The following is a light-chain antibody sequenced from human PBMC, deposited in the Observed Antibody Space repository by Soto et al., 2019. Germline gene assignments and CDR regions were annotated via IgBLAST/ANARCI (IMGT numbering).Light chain of an antibody. J-gene: IGLJ1*01. V-gene: IGLV2-14*01. CDR1: SSDIGAYNY. CDR2: GVT. Sequence: QSVLTQPASVSGSPGQSITISCTGTSSDIGAYNYVSWYQQYPGKAPKLMIYGVTNRPSGVSNRFSGSKTGNTASLPISGLQAEDEADYYCFSHRTGDPHLFGTGTKVTV. CDR3: FSHRTGDPHL.